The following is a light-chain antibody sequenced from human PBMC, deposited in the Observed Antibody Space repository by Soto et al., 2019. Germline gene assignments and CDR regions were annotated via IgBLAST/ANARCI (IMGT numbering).Light chain of an antibody. CDR1: QSVLYSSNNKNY. J-gene: IGKJ2*01. Sequence: DIVMTQSPDSLAVSLGERATINCKSSQSVLYSSNNKNYLGWYQQKPGQSPNLLIYWASTRESGVPDRFSGSGSGTEFPLTISSLQAEDVAVYYCQQYYSIPYTFGQGTKLEIK. CDR2: WAS. CDR3: QQYYSIPYT. V-gene: IGKV4-1*01.